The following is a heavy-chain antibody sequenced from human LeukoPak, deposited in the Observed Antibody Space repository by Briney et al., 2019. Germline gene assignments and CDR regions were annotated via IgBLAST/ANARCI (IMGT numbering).Heavy chain of an antibody. CDR2: VIWNSGYI. CDR3: AKDLTGYYLTGGFDY. D-gene: IGHD3-9*01. CDR1: GFTFDDFA. J-gene: IGHJ4*02. V-gene: IGHV3-9*01. Sequence: GGSLRLSCAASGFTFDDFAMHWVRQAPGKGLEWVSGVIWNSGYIGYADSVKGRFTISRDNAKNSLYLQMNSLRAEDTALYYCAKDLTGYYLTGGFDYWGQGTPVTVSS.